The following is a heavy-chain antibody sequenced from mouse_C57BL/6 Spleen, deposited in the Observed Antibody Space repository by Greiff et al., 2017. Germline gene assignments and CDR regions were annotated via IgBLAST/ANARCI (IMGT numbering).Heavy chain of an antibody. CDR3: ARLLDGYYNDY. V-gene: IGHV1-59*01. Sequence: QVQLQQPGAELVRPGTSVKLSCKASGYTFTSYWMHWVKQRPGQGLEWIGVIDPSDSYTNYNKQFKGKATLTVDTSSSPASMKLSSLTSEDSAVYYCARLLDGYYNDYWGQGTTLTVSS. CDR2: IDPSDSYT. D-gene: IGHD2-3*01. CDR1: GYTFTSYW. J-gene: IGHJ2*01.